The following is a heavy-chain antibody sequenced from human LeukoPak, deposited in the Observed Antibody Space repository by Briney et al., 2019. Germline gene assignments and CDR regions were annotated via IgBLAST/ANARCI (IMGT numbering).Heavy chain of an antibody. CDR1: GTSINIYY. J-gene: IGHJ6*03. D-gene: IGHD3-3*01. Sequence: SETLSLTCTVSGTSINIYYWNWIRQPAGKGLEWIGRVYTSGRTNYNPSLKSRVTMSVDKSKNQFSLTVSSLTAADTAVYYCARNRGWAYYDFWSSYYYYYYMDVWGKGTTVTVSS. CDR3: ARNRGWAYYDFWSSYYYYYYMDV. V-gene: IGHV4-4*07. CDR2: VYTSGRT.